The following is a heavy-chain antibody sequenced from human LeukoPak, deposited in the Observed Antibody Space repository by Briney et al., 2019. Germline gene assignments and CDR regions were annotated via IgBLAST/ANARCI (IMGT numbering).Heavy chain of an antibody. V-gene: IGHV1-18*01. CDR1: GYTFTSYA. J-gene: IGHJ4*02. D-gene: IGHD2-15*01. CDR3: ARDCVGGSCSSGRFDY. CDR2: ISAYNGNT. Sequence: ASVKVSCKASGYTFTSYAISWVRQAPGQGLEWMGWISAYNGNTNYAQKLQGRVTMTTDTSTSTAYMEVRSLRSDDTAVYYCARDCVGGSCSSGRFDYWGQGTLVTVSS.